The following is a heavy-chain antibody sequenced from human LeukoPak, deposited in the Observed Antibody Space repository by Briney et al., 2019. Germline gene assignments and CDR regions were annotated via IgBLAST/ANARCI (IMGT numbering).Heavy chain of an antibody. CDR1: GYSLTSYW. CDR3: ARQRTDGFEI. CDR2: IYPGDSDT. Sequence: GESLKISCKDSGYSLTSYWISWVRQMPGKGLGWMGIIYPGDSDTRYSPSFQGQVTISVDKSISTAYLQWGSLKASDTAMYYCARQRTDGFEIWGQGTMVTVSS. J-gene: IGHJ3*02. V-gene: IGHV5-51*01.